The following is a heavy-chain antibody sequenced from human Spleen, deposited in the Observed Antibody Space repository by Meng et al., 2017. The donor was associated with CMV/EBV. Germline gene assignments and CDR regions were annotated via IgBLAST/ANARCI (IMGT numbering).Heavy chain of an antibody. Sequence: GESLKISCAASGFTFSNYAMSWVRQAPGKGLEWVTFIRYDGSKSYSADSVKGRFTISRDNSKNTLYLQMNSLRPEDTAVYYCARDGSGAPYYVDYWGQGTLVTVSS. J-gene: IGHJ4*02. CDR1: GFTFSNYA. D-gene: IGHD2-15*01. V-gene: IGHV3-30*02. CDR3: ARDGSGAPYYVDY. CDR2: IRYDGSKS.